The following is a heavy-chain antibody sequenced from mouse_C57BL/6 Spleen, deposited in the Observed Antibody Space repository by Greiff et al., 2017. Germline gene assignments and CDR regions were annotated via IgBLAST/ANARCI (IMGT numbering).Heavy chain of an antibody. CDR1: GYTFTSYW. V-gene: IGHV1-69*01. J-gene: IGHJ4*01. D-gene: IGHD1-1*01. Sequence: QVQLQQPGAELVMPGASVKLSCTASGYTFTSYWMHWVKQRPGQGLEWIGEIDPSDRNTNYNQKFKGKSTMTVDKSSSTAYMQLSSLTSEDSAVYYCARFYYGSAMDYWGQGTSVTVSS. CDR3: ARFYYGSAMDY. CDR2: IDPSDRNT.